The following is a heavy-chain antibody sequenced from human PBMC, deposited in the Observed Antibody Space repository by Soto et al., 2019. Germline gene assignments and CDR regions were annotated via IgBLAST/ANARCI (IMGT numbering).Heavy chain of an antibody. J-gene: IGHJ3*01. CDR1: GYSFTIYW. Sequence: GESLKISCKGSGYSFTIYWIGWVRQMPGKGLEWMGIIYPGDSDTIYDPSFQGQVTISADKSTRTAYLQWGNLKASDTAIYYCVARGYKSTNAFDVWGQGTLVTVSS. CDR3: VARGYKSTNAFDV. CDR2: IYPGDSDT. D-gene: IGHD5-12*01. V-gene: IGHV5-51*01.